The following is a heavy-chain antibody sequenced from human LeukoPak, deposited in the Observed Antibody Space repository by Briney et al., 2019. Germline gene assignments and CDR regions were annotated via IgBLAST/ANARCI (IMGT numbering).Heavy chain of an antibody. CDR1: GYNFPTYW. D-gene: IGHD2/OR15-2a*01. Sequence: GESLKISCKGSGYNFPTYWIGWVRQMPGKGLEWMGIIYPGDSDTRYSPSFQGQVTISADKSISTAYLQWSSLKASDTAMYYCARLYAPRFAPWGQGPLFTVSS. CDR3: ARLYAPRFAP. CDR2: IYPGDSDT. J-gene: IGHJ5*02. V-gene: IGHV5-51*01.